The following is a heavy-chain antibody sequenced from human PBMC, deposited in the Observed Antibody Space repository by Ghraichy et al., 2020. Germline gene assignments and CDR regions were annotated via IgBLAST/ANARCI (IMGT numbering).Heavy chain of an antibody. CDR1: GGSISSNIYS. CDR2: IYHSGIT. Sequence: SETLSLTCAVSGGSISSNIYSWNWIRQPLGKGLEWIGYIYHSGITYYNSSLKSPVTISVNRSKNQFSLKLSSVTTADTAVYFCARGAVTDKFYMDVWCKGTTITVSS. CDR3: ARGAVTDKFYMDV. V-gene: IGHV4-30-2*01. D-gene: IGHD2-21*02. J-gene: IGHJ6*03.